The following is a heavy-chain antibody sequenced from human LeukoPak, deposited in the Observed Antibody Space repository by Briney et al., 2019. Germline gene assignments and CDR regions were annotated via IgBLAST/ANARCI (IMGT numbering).Heavy chain of an antibody. CDR3: ARRHHEWELLDY. J-gene: IGHJ4*02. D-gene: IGHD1-26*01. V-gene: IGHV5-51*01. CDR2: IYPGDSDT. CDR1: GYRFTSSW. Sequence: GEPLKISFKGSGYRFTSSWIGWVRPMPGKGLEWVGIIYPGDSDTRYSPSFQGQVTISADKSITTAYLQWSSLKASDTAMYYCARRHHEWELLDYWGQGTLVTVSS.